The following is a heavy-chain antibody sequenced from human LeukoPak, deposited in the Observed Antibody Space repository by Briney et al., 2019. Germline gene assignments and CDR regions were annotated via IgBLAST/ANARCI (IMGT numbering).Heavy chain of an antibody. CDR1: GGSFSVYY. D-gene: IGHD1-26*01. Sequence: KASETLSLTCAVYGGSFSVYYWTWIRQPPGKGLEWIGEINHSGRTNYNPSLKSRVTISVDTSKNQFSLKLSSVTAADTAVYYCARVRATGAFDIWGQGTMVTVSS. V-gene: IGHV4-34*01. CDR3: ARVRATGAFDI. J-gene: IGHJ3*02. CDR2: INHSGRT.